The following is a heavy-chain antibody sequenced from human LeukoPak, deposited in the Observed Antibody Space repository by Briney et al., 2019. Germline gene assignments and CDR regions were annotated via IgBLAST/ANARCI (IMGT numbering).Heavy chain of an antibody. D-gene: IGHD3-10*01. CDR1: GGSISSSSYY. CDR3: ARRYGSGSYYEDY. J-gene: IGHJ4*02. CDR2: IYYSGST. Sequence: SETLSLTCTVSGGSISSSSYYWGWIRQPPGKGLEWIGSIYYSGSTYYNPSLKSRVTISVDTSKNQFSLKLSSVTAADTAVYYCARRYGSGSYYEDYWGQGTLVTVSS. V-gene: IGHV4-39*01.